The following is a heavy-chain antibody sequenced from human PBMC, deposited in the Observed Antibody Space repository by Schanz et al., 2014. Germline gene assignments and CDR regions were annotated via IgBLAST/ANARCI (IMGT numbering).Heavy chain of an antibody. J-gene: IGHJ5*02. Sequence: QVQLVQSGAEVKKPGSSVKVSCKASRSTFSSYTISWVRQARGQGLEWMGWISAYNGHTDYAQKLQGRVTMTADTSTSTAYMELRNLRSDDTAVYYCARDRRRYCSTASCLHDNWFDPWGQGTLVIVSS. CDR3: ARDRRRYCSTASCLHDNWFDP. CDR1: RSTFSSYT. V-gene: IGHV1-18*01. D-gene: IGHD2-2*01. CDR2: ISAYNGHT.